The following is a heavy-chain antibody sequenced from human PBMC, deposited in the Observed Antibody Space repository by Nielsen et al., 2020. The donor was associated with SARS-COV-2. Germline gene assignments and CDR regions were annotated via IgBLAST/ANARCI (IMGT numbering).Heavy chain of an antibody. CDR3: ARDLTMIVVVTVFDY. J-gene: IGHJ4*02. CDR1: GFTFSSYA. CDR2: ISYDGSNK. D-gene: IGHD3-22*01. V-gene: IGHV3-30-3*01. Sequence: LSLTCAASGFTFSSYAMHWVRQAPGKGLEWVAVISYDGSNKYYADSVKGRFTISRDNSKNTLYLQMNSLRAEDTAVYYCARDLTMIVVVTVFDYWGQGTLVTVSS.